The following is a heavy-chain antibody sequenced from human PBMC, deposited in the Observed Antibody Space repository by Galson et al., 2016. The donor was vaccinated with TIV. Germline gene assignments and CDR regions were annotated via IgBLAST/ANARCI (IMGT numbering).Heavy chain of an antibody. CDR1: GLTFSSYS. Sequence: SLRLSCAVSGLTFSSYSMSWVRQAPGKGLEWVSSISSTSNYRYYADSVKGRFTISRDNAEDSLYLQINSLRVEDTALYYCARRGNYLSDAFDIWGQGTMVTVSS. J-gene: IGHJ3*02. V-gene: IGHV3-21*01. CDR3: ARRGNYLSDAFDI. D-gene: IGHD1-7*01. CDR2: ISSTSNYR.